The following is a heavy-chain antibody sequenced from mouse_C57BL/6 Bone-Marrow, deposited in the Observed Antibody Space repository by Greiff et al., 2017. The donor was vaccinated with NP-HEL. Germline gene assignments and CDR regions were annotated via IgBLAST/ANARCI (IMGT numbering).Heavy chain of an antibody. V-gene: IGHV1-50*01. J-gene: IGHJ4*01. CDR2: IDPSDSYT. Sequence: QVQLKQPGAELVKPGASVKLSCKASGYTFTSYWMQWVKQRPGQGLEWIGEIDPSDSYTNYNQKFKGKATLTVDTSSSTAYMQLSSLTSEDSAVYYCARKWAMDYWGQGTSVTVSS. D-gene: IGHD1-3*01. CDR1: GYTFTSYW. CDR3: ARKWAMDY.